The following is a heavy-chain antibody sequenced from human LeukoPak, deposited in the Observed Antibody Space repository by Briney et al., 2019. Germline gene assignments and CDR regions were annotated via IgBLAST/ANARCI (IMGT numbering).Heavy chain of an antibody. CDR3: AKDRSVYCSGGSCYSIDY. CDR2: ISGSGGFT. CDR1: GFTFSSYA. D-gene: IGHD2-15*01. Sequence: GGSLRLSCAASGFTFSSYAMSWVRQAPGKGLEWVSGISGSGGFTYYADSVKGRFTISRDNSKNKLYLQMNSLRAEDTAVHYCAKDRSVYCSGGSCYSIDYWGQGTLVTVSS. J-gene: IGHJ4*02. V-gene: IGHV3-23*01.